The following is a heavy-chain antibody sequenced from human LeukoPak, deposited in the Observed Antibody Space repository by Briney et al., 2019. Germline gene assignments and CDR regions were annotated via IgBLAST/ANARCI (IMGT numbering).Heavy chain of an antibody. D-gene: IGHD6-19*01. CDR2: IDPPSGAT. Sequence: ASVKVSCKASGYTFTGYFIHWLRQAPGQGLEWMGWIDPPSGATNSAQKFQDRVTMTRDRSIGTAYMEMRGLNSDDTAVYYCARSGFSTGFYLDFWGQGTLVPVST. CDR3: ARSGFSTGFYLDF. CDR1: GYTFTGYF. J-gene: IGHJ4*02. V-gene: IGHV1-2*02.